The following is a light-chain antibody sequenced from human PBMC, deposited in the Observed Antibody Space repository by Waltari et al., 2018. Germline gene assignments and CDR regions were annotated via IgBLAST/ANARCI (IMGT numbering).Light chain of an antibody. CDR2: YDR. CDR1: NLGNYS. CDR3: HVWHPHVDPGV. J-gene: IGLJ1*01. Sequence: SYVVTQPPSVSVAPGETATITCGGDNLGNYSVHWYQQKAGQAPVLVLFYDRDRPSGIPDRFSGSNSGNTATLTISRVEAGDEARYYCHVWHPHVDPGVFGTGTEVTVL. V-gene: IGLV3-21*04.